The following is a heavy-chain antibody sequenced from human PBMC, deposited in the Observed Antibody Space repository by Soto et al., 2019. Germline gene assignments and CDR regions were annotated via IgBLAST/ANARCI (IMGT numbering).Heavy chain of an antibody. CDR1: GFAFNSHS. D-gene: IGHD3-9*01. CDR2: MTSDGSSK. CDR3: ARDRVIRYTGYELDL. Sequence: QMQLLESGGGVVQPGKALRLSCAASGFAFNSHSMHWVRQAPGKGLEWLALMTSDGSSKFYADSVKARCTSSRDNSKNTLYLEMNSLRSEDTAVYYCARDRVIRYTGYELDLWGQGTLVTVSS. V-gene: IGHV3-30-3*01. J-gene: IGHJ5*02.